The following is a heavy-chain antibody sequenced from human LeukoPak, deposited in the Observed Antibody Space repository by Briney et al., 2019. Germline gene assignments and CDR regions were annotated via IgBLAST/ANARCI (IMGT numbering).Heavy chain of an antibody. CDR3: ARAVMMVRGVIIGGYWFDP. V-gene: IGHV4-61*01. CDR1: GGSVSSGSYY. J-gene: IGHJ5*02. CDR2: IYYTGST. D-gene: IGHD3-10*01. Sequence: SGTLSLTCTVSGGSVSSGSYYWTWIRQPPGKGLEWIGYIYYTGSTNYNPSLKSRVTISVDTSRNQFSLKLNSVTAADTAVYYCARAVMMVRGVIIGGYWFDPWGQGTLVTVSS.